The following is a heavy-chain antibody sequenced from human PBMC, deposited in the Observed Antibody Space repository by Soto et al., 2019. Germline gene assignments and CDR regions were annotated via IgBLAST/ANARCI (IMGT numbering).Heavy chain of an antibody. CDR1: GFTFSSYA. D-gene: IGHD6-19*01. Sequence: GGSLRLSCAASGFTFSSYAMSWVRQAPGKGLEWVSAISGSGGSTYYADSVKGRFTISRDNSKNTLYLQMNSLRAEDTAVYYCANSAVAGTFYYGMDVWGQGTTVTVSS. CDR2: ISGSGGST. V-gene: IGHV3-23*01. CDR3: ANSAVAGTFYYGMDV. J-gene: IGHJ6*02.